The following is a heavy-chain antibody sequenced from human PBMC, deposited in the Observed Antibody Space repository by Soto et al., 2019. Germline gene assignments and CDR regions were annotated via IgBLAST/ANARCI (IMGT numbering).Heavy chain of an antibody. CDR1: RFISRSYW. V-gene: IGHV3-74*01. CDR2: INGDGRST. D-gene: IGHD2-2*01. CDR3: ARAQYLADDAFDI. Sequence: EGSLRLSWAASRFISRSYWRHWVRQVAGKGLVWVSRINGDGRSTSYADSVKGRFTISRDNAKNTLYLQMNSLRADDTAVYYCARAQYLADDAFDIWGQGAMVTVSS. J-gene: IGHJ3*02.